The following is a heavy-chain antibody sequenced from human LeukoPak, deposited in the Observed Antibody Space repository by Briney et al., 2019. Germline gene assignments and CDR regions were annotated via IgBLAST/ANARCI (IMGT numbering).Heavy chain of an antibody. J-gene: IGHJ4*02. CDR3: ARDPGGGLTGYYGY. V-gene: IGHV3-53*01. Sequence: PGGSLRLSCAAAGLTVSSNYMSWVRQAPGKGLEWVSVIYSGGSTYYADSVKGRFTISRDNSKNTLYLQMNSLRAEDTAVYYCARDPGGGLTGYYGYWGQGTLVTVSS. CDR2: IYSGGST. D-gene: IGHD3-9*01. CDR1: GLTVSSNY.